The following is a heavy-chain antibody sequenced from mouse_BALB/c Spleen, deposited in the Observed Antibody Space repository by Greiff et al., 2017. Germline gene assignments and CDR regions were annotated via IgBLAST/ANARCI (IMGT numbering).Heavy chain of an antibody. Sequence: QLQQSGAELMKPGASVKISCKATGYTFSSYWIEWVKQRPGHGLEWIGEILPGSGSTNYNEKFKGKATFTADTSSNTAYMQLSSLTSEDSAVYYCARRRDYYGSPFAYWGQGTLVTVSA. J-gene: IGHJ3*01. CDR1: GYTFSSYW. CDR2: ILPGSGST. D-gene: IGHD1-1*01. CDR3: ARRRDYYGSPFAY. V-gene: IGHV1-9*01.